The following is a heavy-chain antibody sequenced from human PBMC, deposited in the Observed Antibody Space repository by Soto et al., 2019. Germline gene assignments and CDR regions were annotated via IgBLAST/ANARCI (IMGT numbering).Heavy chain of an antibody. V-gene: IGHV1-3*01. CDR1: GYTFTSYA. D-gene: IGHD3-3*01. Sequence: ASVKVSRKAAGYTFTSYAMHWVRQDHGQRLEWMGWINAGNGNTKYSQKFQGRVTITRDTSASTAYMELSSLRSEDTAVYYCARADSASPGYYYYGMDVLGQGTTVTVSS. CDR3: ARADSASPGYYYYGMDV. CDR2: INAGNGNT. J-gene: IGHJ6*02.